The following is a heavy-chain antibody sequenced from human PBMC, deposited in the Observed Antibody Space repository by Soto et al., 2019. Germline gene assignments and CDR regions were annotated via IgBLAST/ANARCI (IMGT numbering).Heavy chain of an antibody. V-gene: IGHV3-30-3*01. J-gene: IGHJ4*02. Sequence: QVQLVESGGGVVQPGRSLRLSCAASGFTFSSYAMHWVRQAPGKGLEWVAVISYDGSNKYYADSVTGRFTISRDNSKNTLYLQMNSLRAEDTAVYYCARVSANIAVAGSIDYWGQGTLVTVSS. CDR2: ISYDGSNK. CDR3: ARVSANIAVAGSIDY. CDR1: GFTFSSYA. D-gene: IGHD6-19*01.